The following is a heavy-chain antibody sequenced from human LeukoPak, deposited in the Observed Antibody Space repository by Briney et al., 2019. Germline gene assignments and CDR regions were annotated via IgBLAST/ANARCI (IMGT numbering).Heavy chain of an antibody. CDR1: GLTVSRNS. Sequence: GGSLRLSCAASGLTVSRNSMSWVRQAPGKGLEWVSFIYSGVSTYYADSVKGRFTISRDNSKNTLYLQMNSLRADDTAVYYCARRAGAYSHPYDYWGQGTLVTVSS. D-gene: IGHD4/OR15-4a*01. CDR2: IYSGVST. J-gene: IGHJ4*02. CDR3: ARRAGAYSHPYDY. V-gene: IGHV3-53*01.